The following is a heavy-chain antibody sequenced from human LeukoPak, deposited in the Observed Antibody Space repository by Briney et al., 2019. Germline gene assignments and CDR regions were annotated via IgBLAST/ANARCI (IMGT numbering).Heavy chain of an antibody. CDR2: INPSGGST. J-gene: IGHJ6*03. CDR1: GYTFTSYY. Sequence: ASVKVSCKASGYTFTSYYMHWVRQAPGQGLAWMGIINPSGGSTRNARKGQGNDTKTRDPATSTAYMELTSLRSEDTAVYYCAREIRAIARDGYNYYYYMDVWGKGTTVTDSS. V-gene: IGHV1-46*01. CDR3: AREIRAIARDGYNYYYYMDV. D-gene: IGHD5-24*01.